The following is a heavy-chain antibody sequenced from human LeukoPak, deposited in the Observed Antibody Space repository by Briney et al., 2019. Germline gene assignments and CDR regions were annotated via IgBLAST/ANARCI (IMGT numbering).Heavy chain of an antibody. Sequence: SETLSLTCTVSGGSISSYYWSWIRQPPGKGLEWIGYIYYSGSTNYNPSLKSRVTISVDTSKNQFSLKLSSVTAADTAVYYCARGLVRGAMDYWGQGTLVTVSS. J-gene: IGHJ4*02. CDR2: IYYSGST. CDR1: GGSISSYY. CDR3: ARGLVRGAMDY. V-gene: IGHV4-59*08. D-gene: IGHD2-2*01.